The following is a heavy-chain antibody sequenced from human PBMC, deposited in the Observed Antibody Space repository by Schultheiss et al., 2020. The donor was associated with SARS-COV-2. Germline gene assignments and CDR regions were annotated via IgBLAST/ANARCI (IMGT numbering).Heavy chain of an antibody. CDR2: IYYSGST. Sequence: SETLSLTCTVSGGSISSYYWSWIRQPPGKGLEWIGYIYYSGSTYYNPSLKSRVTISVDKSKNQFSLKLSSVTAADTAVYYCAAAPDDAFDIWGQGTMVTVSS. J-gene: IGHJ3*02. V-gene: IGHV4-59*12. CDR3: AAAPDDAFDI. CDR1: GGSISSYY.